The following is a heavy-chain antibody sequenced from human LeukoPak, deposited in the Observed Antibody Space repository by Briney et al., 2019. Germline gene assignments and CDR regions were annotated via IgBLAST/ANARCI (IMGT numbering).Heavy chain of an antibody. CDR2: ISSSSYI. Sequence: GGSLRLSCAASGFTFSDYYMSWVRQAPGKGLEWVSSISSSSYIYYADSVKGRFTISRDNAKNSLYLQMNSLRAEDTAVYYCARGTTGTLGDYWGQGTLVTVSS. D-gene: IGHD1-1*01. CDR3: ARGTTGTLGDY. CDR1: GFTFSDYY. J-gene: IGHJ4*02. V-gene: IGHV3-69-1*01.